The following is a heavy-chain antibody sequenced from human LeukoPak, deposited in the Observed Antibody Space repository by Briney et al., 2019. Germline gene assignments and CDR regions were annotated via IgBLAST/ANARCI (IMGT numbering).Heavy chain of an antibody. Sequence: GGSLRLSCAASGFTFSSDWMNWVRQAPGKGLVWVLLIVRGGGSTTYAASVKRRFSISRDNAKNPPHLPPNSPRVDNTAVYYRARGRPHGNDYWGQGTLVPVPS. CDR2: IVRGGGST. V-gene: IGHV3-74*01. D-gene: IGHD4-23*01. J-gene: IGHJ4*02. CDR1: GFTFSSDW. CDR3: ARGRPHGNDY.